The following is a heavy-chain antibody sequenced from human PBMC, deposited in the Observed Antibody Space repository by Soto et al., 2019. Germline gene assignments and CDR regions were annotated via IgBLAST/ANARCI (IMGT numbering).Heavy chain of an antibody. CDR2: INSDGNST. V-gene: IGHV3-74*01. CDR3: ARALTMIVVAQGY. Sequence: GGSLSLYCAASGFTFSSYWMHWFRQAPVKLLVWVSVINSDGNSTSYADSVKGRFTISRDNAKNTLYLQMNSLRAEDTAVYYCARALTMIVVAQGYWGQGTLVTVS. J-gene: IGHJ4*02. CDR1: GFTFSSYW. D-gene: IGHD3-22*01.